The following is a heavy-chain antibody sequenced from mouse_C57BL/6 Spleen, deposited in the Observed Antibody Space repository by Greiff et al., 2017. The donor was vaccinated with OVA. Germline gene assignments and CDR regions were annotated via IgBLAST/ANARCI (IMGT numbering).Heavy chain of an antibody. V-gene: IGHV1-69*01. CDR3: ARSRTGTRDFDY. Sequence: QVQLQQPGAELVMPGASVKLSCKASGYTFTSYWMHWVKQRPGQGLEWIGEIDPSDSYTNYNQKFKGKSTLTVDKSSSTAYMQLSSLTSEDSAVYYCARSRTGTRDFDYWGQGTTLTVSS. CDR1: GYTFTSYW. CDR2: IDPSDSYT. D-gene: IGHD4-1*01. J-gene: IGHJ2*01.